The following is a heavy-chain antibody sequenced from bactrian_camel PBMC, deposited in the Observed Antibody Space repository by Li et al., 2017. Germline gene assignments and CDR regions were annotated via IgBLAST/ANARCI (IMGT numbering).Heavy chain of an antibody. CDR1: GLTYSAYC. Sequence: DVQLVESGGGSVQAGGSLRLSCAGSGLTYSAYCMRWFRQTPGKEREGVAHIHSDGSTRYAGSVKGRFTISKDNAKNTLYLQMNSLKPEDTVMYYCAAEYRSGYCYNRGMSEMLYNYWGQGTQVTVS. D-gene: IGHD2*01. CDR3: AAEYRSGYCYNRGMSEMLYNY. V-gene: IGHV3S42*01. CDR2: IHSDGST. J-gene: IGHJ4*01.